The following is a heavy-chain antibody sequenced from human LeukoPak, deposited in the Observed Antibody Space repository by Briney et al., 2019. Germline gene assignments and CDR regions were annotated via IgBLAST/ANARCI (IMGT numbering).Heavy chain of an antibody. V-gene: IGHV3-23*01. CDR1: GFTFSSYA. D-gene: IGHD6-13*01. J-gene: IGHJ4*02. CDR3: AKDGRYSSSWYDY. Sequence: GGSLRLSCAASGFTFSSYAMSWVRQAPGKGLEWVSAISGSGGSTYYADSVKGRFTISRDNSKNTLYLQMNGLRAEDTAVYYCAKDGRYSSSWYDYWGQGTLVTVCS. CDR2: ISGSGGST.